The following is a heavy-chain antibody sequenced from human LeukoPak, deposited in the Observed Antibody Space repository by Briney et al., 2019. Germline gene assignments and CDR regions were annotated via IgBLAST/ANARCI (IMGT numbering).Heavy chain of an antibody. J-gene: IGHJ5*02. CDR1: GGSISSYY. D-gene: IGHD3-22*01. V-gene: IGHV4-4*07. CDR2: IYTSGST. Sequence: SETLSLTCTVSGGSISSYYWSWIRKPAGKGLEWIGRIYTSGSTNYNPSLKGRVTMSVDTSKNQFSLKLSSVTAADTAVYYCAREYSGYYYYWFDPWGQGTLVTASS. CDR3: AREYSGYYYYWFDP.